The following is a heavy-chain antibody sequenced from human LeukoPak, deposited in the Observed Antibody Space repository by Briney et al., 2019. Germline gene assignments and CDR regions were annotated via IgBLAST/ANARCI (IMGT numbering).Heavy chain of an antibody. CDR2: IYYSGST. J-gene: IGHJ3*02. Sequence: SETLSLTCAVSGGSFSSSNWWSWVRQPPGKGLEWIGYIYYSGSTNYNPSLKSRVTISVDTSKNQFSLKLSSVTAADTAVYYCARELWANDAFDIWGQGTMVTVSS. D-gene: IGHD3-10*01. V-gene: IGHV4-4*02. CDR1: GGSFSSSNW. CDR3: ARELWANDAFDI.